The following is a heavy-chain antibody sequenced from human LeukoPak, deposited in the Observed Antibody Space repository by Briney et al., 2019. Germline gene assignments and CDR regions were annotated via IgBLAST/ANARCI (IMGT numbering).Heavy chain of an antibody. CDR2: INHSGST. Sequence: SETLSLTCAVYGGSFSGYYWSWLRQPPGKGLERIGEINHSGSTNYNPSLKSRVTISVDTSKNQFSLKLSSVTAADTAVYYCARVGGLSYCSGGSCRKYFQHWGQGTLVTVSS. J-gene: IGHJ1*01. D-gene: IGHD2-15*01. CDR1: GGSFSGYY. V-gene: IGHV4-34*01. CDR3: ARVGGLSYCSGGSCRKYFQH.